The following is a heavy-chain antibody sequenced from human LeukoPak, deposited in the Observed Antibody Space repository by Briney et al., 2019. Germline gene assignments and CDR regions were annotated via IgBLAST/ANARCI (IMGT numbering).Heavy chain of an antibody. CDR1: GYTFTSYD. CDR3: ARGRGVGATTGDDY. CDR2: MNPNRSNT. Sequence: APVKVSCKASGYTFTSYDINGGRQATGQGLEWRGGMNPNRSNTGDAQKYQGTVTKTRNHSTNTAYMELSSLRSEDTAVYYCARGRGVGATTGDDYWGQGTLVTVSS. V-gene: IGHV1-8*01. J-gene: IGHJ4*02. D-gene: IGHD1-26*01.